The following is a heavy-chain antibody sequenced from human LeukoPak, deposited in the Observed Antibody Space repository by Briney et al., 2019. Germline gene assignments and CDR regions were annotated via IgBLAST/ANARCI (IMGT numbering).Heavy chain of an antibody. D-gene: IGHD2-2*02. CDR3: ARTRPDIVVVPAAISQRGYYYYYYMDV. Sequence: SSETLSLTCAVYGGSFSGYYWSWIRQPPGKGLEWIGEIYHSGSTNYNPSLKSRVAISVDTSKNQFSLKLSSVTAADTAVYYCARTRPDIVVVPAAISQRGYYYYYYMDVWGKGTTVTVSS. V-gene: IGHV4-34*01. J-gene: IGHJ6*03. CDR1: GGSFSGYY. CDR2: IYHSGST.